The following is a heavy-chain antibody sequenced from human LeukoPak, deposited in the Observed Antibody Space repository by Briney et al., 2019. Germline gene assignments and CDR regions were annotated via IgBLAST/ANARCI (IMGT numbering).Heavy chain of an antibody. D-gene: IGHD5-12*01. CDR3: ARGVRGYSGYRLEAFDT. J-gene: IGHJ3*02. V-gene: IGHV4-30-4*08. CDR2: IYYSGST. CDR1: GGSISSSSYY. Sequence: PSETLSLTCTVSGGSISSSSYYWGWIRQPPGKGLEWIGYIYYSGSTYYNPSLKSRVTISVDTSKNQFSLKLSSVTAADTAVYYCARGVRGYSGYRLEAFDTWGQGTMVTVSS.